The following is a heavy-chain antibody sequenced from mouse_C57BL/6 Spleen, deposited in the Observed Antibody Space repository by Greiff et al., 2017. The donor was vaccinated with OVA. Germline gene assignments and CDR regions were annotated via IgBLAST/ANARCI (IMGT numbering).Heavy chain of an antibody. V-gene: IGHV5-17*01. CDR3: ARGGVYYDYDGFAY. D-gene: IGHD2-4*01. Sequence: DVKLVESGGGLVKPGGSLKLSCAASGFTFSDYGMHWVRQAPEKGLEWVAYISSGSSTIYYADTVKGRFTISRDNAKNTLFLQMTSLRSEDTAMYYCARGGVYYDYDGFAYWGQGTLVTVSA. CDR1: GFTFSDYG. CDR2: ISSGSSTI. J-gene: IGHJ3*01.